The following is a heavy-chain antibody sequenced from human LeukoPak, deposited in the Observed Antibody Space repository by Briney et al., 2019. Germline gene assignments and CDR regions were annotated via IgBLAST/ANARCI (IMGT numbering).Heavy chain of an antibody. V-gene: IGHV4-59*01. CDR3: AKHVKYGSGSLWNWFDP. D-gene: IGHD3-10*01. CDR2: IYYSGST. CDR1: GGSISSYY. J-gene: IGHJ5*02. Sequence: PSETLSLTCTVSGGSISSYYWSWLRQPPGKGLEWIGYIYYSGSTNYNPSLKSRVTISVDTSKNQFSLKLSSVTAADTAVYYCAKHVKYGSGSLWNWFDPWGQGTLVTVSS.